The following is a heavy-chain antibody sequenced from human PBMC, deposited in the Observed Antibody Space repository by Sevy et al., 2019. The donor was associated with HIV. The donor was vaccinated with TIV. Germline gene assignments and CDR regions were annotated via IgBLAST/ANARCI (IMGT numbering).Heavy chain of an antibody. CDR2: ISYDGSNK. J-gene: IGHJ6*02. Sequence: GGSLRLSCAASGFTFSSYAMHWVRQAPGKGLEWVAVISYDGSNKYYADSVKGRFTISRDNSKNTLYLQMNSLRAEETAVYYCARESVWFGEFLNYGMDVWGQGTTVTVSS. CDR1: GFTFSSYA. D-gene: IGHD3-10*01. V-gene: IGHV3-30-3*01. CDR3: ARESVWFGEFLNYGMDV.